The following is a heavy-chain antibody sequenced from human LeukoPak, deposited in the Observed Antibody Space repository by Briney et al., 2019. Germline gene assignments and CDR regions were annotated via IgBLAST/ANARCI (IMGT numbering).Heavy chain of an antibody. CDR1: GFTFSSYW. CDR2: IKQDGSEK. D-gene: IGHD3-22*01. Sequence: PGGSLRLSYAASGFTFSSYWMSWVRQAPGKGLEWVANIKQDGSEKYYVDSVKGRFTISRDNAKNSLYLQMNSLRAEDTAVYYCARLELGAYYDSSGHLWGQGTLVTVSS. CDR3: ARLELGAYYDSSGHL. J-gene: IGHJ4*02. V-gene: IGHV3-7*01.